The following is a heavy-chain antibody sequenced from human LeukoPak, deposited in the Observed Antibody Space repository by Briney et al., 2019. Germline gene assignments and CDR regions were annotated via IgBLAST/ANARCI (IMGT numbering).Heavy chain of an antibody. D-gene: IGHD3-10*01. J-gene: IGHJ4*02. CDR2: IYPGDSDT. CDR3: ARRVTMVRGVTILFDY. CDR1: GYSFTSYW. V-gene: IGHV5-51*01. Sequence: GESLQISCKGSGYSFTSYWIGWVRRMPGKGLEWMGIIYPGDSDTRYSPSFQGQVTISADKSISTAYLQWSSLKASDTAMYYCARRVTMVRGVTILFDYWGQGTLVTVSS.